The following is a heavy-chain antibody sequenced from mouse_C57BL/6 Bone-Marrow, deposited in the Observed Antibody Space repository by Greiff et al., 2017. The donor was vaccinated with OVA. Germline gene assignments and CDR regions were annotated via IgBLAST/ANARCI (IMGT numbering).Heavy chain of an antibody. Sequence: EVQVVESGAGLVKPGGSLKLSCAASGFTFSSYAMSWVRQTPERRLEWVAYISSGGDYIYYADTVKGRFTISRDNARNTLYLQMSSLKSEDTAMYYCTRVTLYDYDVGAWFSYWGQGTLVTVSA. CDR1: GFTFSSYA. CDR2: ISSGGDYI. D-gene: IGHD2-4*01. CDR3: TRVTLYDYDVGAWFSY. V-gene: IGHV5-9-1*02. J-gene: IGHJ3*01.